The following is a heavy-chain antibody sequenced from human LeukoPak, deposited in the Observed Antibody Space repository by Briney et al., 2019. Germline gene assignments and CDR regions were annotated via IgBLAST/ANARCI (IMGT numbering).Heavy chain of an antibody. J-gene: IGHJ4*02. CDR2: ISHDRSNS. CDR1: GFTFSNYA. CDR3: ARDLSGSYMSDY. Sequence: GGSLRLSCAASGFTFSNYAMHWARQAPGKGLEWVAFISHDRSNSCHADSVRGRFTISRDNSKNTLYLQMNSLTDEDTAVYYCARDLSGSYMSDYWGQGTLVTVSS. V-gene: IGHV3-30-3*01. D-gene: IGHD3-10*01.